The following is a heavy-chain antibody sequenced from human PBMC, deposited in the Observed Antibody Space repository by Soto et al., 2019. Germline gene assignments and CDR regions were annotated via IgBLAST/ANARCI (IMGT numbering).Heavy chain of an antibody. V-gene: IGHV4-34*01. J-gene: IGHJ4*02. CDR1: GGSFSGYY. Sequence: PSETLSLTCAAYGGSFSGYYWSWIRQPPGKGLEWIGEINHSGSTNYNPSLKSRVTISVDTSKNQFSLKLSSVTAADTAVYYCARGHGQWMVIEPPYYFDYWGQGSLVTVSS. D-gene: IGHD6-19*01. CDR2: INHSGST. CDR3: ARGHGQWMVIEPPYYFDY.